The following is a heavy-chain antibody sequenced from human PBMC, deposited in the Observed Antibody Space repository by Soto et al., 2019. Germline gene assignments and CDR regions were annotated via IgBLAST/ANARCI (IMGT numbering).Heavy chain of an antibody. D-gene: IGHD3-10*01. CDR3: ARTPSTRWIRVRGYYYGMDV. Sequence: GGSLRLSCAASGFTFSSYDMHWVRQATGKGLEWVAAIGTAGDTYYPGSVKGRFTISRENAKNSLYLQMNSLRAGDTAVYYCARTPSTRWIRVRGYYYGMDVWRQGTTVTVSS. CDR1: GFTFSSYD. J-gene: IGHJ6*02. V-gene: IGHV3-13*01. CDR2: IGTAGDT.